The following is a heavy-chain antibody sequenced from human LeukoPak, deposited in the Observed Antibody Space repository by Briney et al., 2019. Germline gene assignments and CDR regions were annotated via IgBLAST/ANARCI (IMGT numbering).Heavy chain of an antibody. CDR3: ARGGYGSGTYYFDY. Sequence: SETLSLTCTVSGGSISSYYWSWIRQPAGKGLEWIGRIYTSGSTNYNPSLKSRVTMSVDTSKNQFSLKLSSVTAADTAVYYCARGGYGSGTYYFDYWGQGTLVTVSS. J-gene: IGHJ4*02. D-gene: IGHD3-10*01. CDR1: GGSISSYY. V-gene: IGHV4-4*07. CDR2: IYTSGST.